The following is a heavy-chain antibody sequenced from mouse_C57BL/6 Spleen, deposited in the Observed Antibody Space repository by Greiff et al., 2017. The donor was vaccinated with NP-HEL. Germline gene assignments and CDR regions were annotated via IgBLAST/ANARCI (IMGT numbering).Heavy chain of an antibody. D-gene: IGHD1-1*01. CDR1: GYSITSGYY. Sequence: EVQRVESGPGLVKPSQSLSLTCSVTGYSITSGYYWNWIRQFPGNKLEWMGYISYDGSNNYNPSLKNRISITRDTSKNQFFLKLNSVTTEDTAKYYCAREDYYGSRAYAMDYWGQGTSVTVSS. V-gene: IGHV3-6*01. CDR3: AREDYYGSRAYAMDY. J-gene: IGHJ4*01. CDR2: ISYDGSN.